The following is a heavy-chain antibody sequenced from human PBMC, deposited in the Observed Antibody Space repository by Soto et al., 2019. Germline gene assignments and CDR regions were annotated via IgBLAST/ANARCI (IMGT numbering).Heavy chain of an antibody. CDR1: GFTFSAYA. CDR2: ISHDGSDK. Sequence: GGSLRLSCAASGFTFSAYAMHWVRQAPGKGLEWVAVISHDGSDKYYADSVKGRFTISRDNSKNTLYLKMNSLRDEDTAVYYCARDRRYYDSSGYADYRGQGSLVTVSS. J-gene: IGHJ4*02. CDR3: ARDRRYYDSSGYADY. D-gene: IGHD3-22*01. V-gene: IGHV3-30-3*01.